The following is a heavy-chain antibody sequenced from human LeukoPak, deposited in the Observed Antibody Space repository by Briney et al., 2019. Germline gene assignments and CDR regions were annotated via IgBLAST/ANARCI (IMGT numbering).Heavy chain of an antibody. CDR3: AKDGWLLNYFDY. CDR1: GFTFSSYE. D-gene: IGHD5-12*01. CDR2: ISTSSIYI. J-gene: IGHJ4*02. Sequence: GGSLRLSCAASGFTFSSYEMNWVRQAPGKGLEWVSSISTSSIYIYYADSLKGRFTISRDNSKNTLYLQMNSLRAEDTAVYYCAKDGWLLNYFDYWGQGTLVTVSS. V-gene: IGHV3-21*04.